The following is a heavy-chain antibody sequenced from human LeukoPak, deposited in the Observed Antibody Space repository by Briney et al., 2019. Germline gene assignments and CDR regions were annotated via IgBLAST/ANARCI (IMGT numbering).Heavy chain of an antibody. J-gene: IGHJ6*03. CDR1: GGSFSGYY. CDR2: INHSGST. Sequence: SETLSLTCAVYGGSFSGYYWSWIRQPPGKGLEWIGEINHSGSTNYNPSLESRVTISVDTSKNQFSLKLSSVTAADTAVYYCARGTDDYSPKDPNDYSNYGPRDYYYYYMDVWGKGTTVTVSS. CDR3: ARGTDDYSPKDPNDYSNYGPRDYYYYYMDV. D-gene: IGHD4-11*01. V-gene: IGHV4-34*01.